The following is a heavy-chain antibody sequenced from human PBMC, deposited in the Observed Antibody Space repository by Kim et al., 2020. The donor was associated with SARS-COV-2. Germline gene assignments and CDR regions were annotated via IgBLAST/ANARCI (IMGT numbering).Heavy chain of an antibody. CDR3: TTDSGFWRENFDY. D-gene: IGHD3-3*01. J-gene: IGHJ4*02. Sequence: YAAPVKGRFTISSDDSKNTQYLQMNSQKTEDTAVYYCTTDSGFWRENFDYWGQGTLVTVSS. V-gene: IGHV3-15*01.